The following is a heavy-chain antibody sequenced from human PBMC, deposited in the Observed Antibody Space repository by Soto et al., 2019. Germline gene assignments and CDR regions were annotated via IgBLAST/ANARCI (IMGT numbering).Heavy chain of an antibody. D-gene: IGHD3-22*01. J-gene: IGHJ4*02. CDR1: GFTFNIYA. V-gene: IGHV3-23*01. CDR3: AKDRYLDHDSRGYLFDN. CDR2: ISRYGDFT. Sequence: EVQLLESGGDLIQPGWSLRLSCAASGFTFNIYAMTWVRQAPGKGLEWVSAISRYGDFTYYAYSVEGRFTISRDNSKNTLYLQMNSLRAEDTAVYYCAKDRYLDHDSRGYLFDNWGQGTLVTVSS.